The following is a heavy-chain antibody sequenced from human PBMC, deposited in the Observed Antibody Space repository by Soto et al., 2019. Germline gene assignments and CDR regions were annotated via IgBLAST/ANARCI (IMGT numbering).Heavy chain of an antibody. CDR1: GGSISSGDYY. D-gene: IGHD6-13*01. V-gene: IGHV4-30-4*02. CDR3: AREFGFEAAEFDY. Sequence: SETLSLTCTVSGGSISSGDYYWSWIRQPPGKGLEWIGYIYYSGSTYYNPSLKSRVTISVDTSKSQFSLKLSSVTAADTAVYFCAREFGFEAAEFDYWGQGALVTVSS. J-gene: IGHJ4*02. CDR2: IYYSGST.